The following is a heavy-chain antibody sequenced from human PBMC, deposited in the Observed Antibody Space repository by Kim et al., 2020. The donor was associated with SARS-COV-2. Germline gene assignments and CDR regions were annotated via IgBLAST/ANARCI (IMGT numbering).Heavy chain of an antibody. D-gene: IGHD3-3*01. CDR1: GFTFSSYA. Sequence: GGSLRLSCAASGFTFSSYAMSWVRQAPGKGLEWVSAISGSGGSTYYADSVKGRFTIYRDNSKNTLYLQMNSLRAEDTAVYYCAKDSDFWSGYYRTSSDYWGQGTLVTVSS. CDR2: ISGSGGST. CDR3: AKDSDFWSGYYRTSSDY. V-gene: IGHV3-23*01. J-gene: IGHJ4*02.